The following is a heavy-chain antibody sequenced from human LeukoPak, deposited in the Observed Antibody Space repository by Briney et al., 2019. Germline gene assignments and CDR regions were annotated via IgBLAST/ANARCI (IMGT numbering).Heavy chain of an antibody. CDR3: ARDRGAVYYYGSGTIIRGYFDY. V-gene: IGHV3-30-3*01. D-gene: IGHD3-10*01. CDR1: GFTFSSYA. J-gene: IGHJ4*02. CDR2: ISYDGSNK. Sequence: GGSLRLSCAASGFTFSSYAMHWVRQAPGKGLEWVAVISYDGSNKYYADSVKGRFTISRDNSKNTLYLQMNSLRAEDTAVYYCARDRGAVYYYGSGTIIRGYFDYWGQGTLVTVSS.